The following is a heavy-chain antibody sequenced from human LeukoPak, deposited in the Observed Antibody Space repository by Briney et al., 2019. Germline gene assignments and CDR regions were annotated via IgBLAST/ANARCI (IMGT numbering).Heavy chain of an antibody. V-gene: IGHV3-49*04. Sequence: GGSLRLSCAASGFTVSSNYMSWVRQAPGKGLEWVGFIRSKAYGGTTEYAASVKGRFTISRDDSKSIAYLQMNSLKTEDTAVYYCTRDNTMVRGVLSDYYYYGMDVWGQGTTVTVSS. CDR1: GFTVSSNY. J-gene: IGHJ6*02. CDR3: TRDNTMVRGVLSDYYYYGMDV. CDR2: IRSKAYGGTT. D-gene: IGHD3-10*01.